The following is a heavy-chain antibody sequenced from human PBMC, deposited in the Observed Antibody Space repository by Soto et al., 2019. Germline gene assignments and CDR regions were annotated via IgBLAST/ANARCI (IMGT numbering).Heavy chain of an antibody. Sequence: QVQLVQSGAEVKKPGASVKVSCKASGYTFTSYAMHWVRQAPGQRLEWMGWINAGNGNTKYSQKFQGRVTITRDTSASTAYMELSSLRSEDTAVYYCARAPRGIAARPWWYFDLWGRGTLVTVSS. J-gene: IGHJ2*01. CDR2: INAGNGNT. CDR1: GYTFTSYA. D-gene: IGHD6-6*01. CDR3: ARAPRGIAARPWWYFDL. V-gene: IGHV1-3*01.